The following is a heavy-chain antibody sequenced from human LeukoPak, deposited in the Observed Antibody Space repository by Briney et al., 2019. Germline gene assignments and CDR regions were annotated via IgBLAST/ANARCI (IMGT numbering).Heavy chain of an antibody. CDR1: GFTFSDYY. V-gene: IGHV3-11*06. D-gene: IGHD6-13*01. CDR3: ARARAAAGLGYFDY. J-gene: IGHJ4*02. CDR2: ISSSSSYT. Sequence: GGSLRLSCAASGFTFSDYYMSWIRQAPGKGLERVSYISSSSSYTNYADSVKGRFTISRDNAKNSLYLQMNSLRAEDTAVYYCARARAAAGLGYFDYWGQGTLVTVSS.